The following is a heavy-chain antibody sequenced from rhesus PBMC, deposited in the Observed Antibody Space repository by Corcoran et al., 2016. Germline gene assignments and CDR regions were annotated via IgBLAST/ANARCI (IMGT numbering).Heavy chain of an antibody. CDR1: GDSISTNW. V-gene: IGHV4-173*01. J-gene: IGHJ4*01. CDR3: ARESSRGWS. Sequence: QLQLQESGPGLLKPSETLSLACAVSGDSISTNWWTWIRPPPGKALEWVGGISGDYEVATYNPSLKSRVNISVDTSKDQLSLEVISVTAADTAIYYCARESSRGWSWGQGVLVAVSS. CDR2: ISGDYEVA. D-gene: IGHD6S26*01.